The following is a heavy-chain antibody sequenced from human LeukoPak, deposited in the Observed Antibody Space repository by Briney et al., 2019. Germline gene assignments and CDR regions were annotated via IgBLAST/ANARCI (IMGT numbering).Heavy chain of an antibody. CDR3: ARALRPIQYYFDY. Sequence: PGGSLRLSCAASGFTFSSYWMHWVRQAPGKGLVWVSRVNSEGGSTSYADSVKGRFTISRDNVKNTLYLQMSSLRAEDTAVYYCARALRPIQYYFDYWGQGILVTVSS. CDR1: GFTFSSYW. CDR2: VNSEGGST. V-gene: IGHV3-74*01. J-gene: IGHJ4*02.